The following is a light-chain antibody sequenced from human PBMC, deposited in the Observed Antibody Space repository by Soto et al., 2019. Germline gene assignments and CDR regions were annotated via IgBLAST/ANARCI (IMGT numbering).Light chain of an antibody. CDR2: DAS. Sequence: IVLTQSPGTLSLSPGERATLSCRASENVATNYLAWYQQKPGQAPRLLIFDASNRAADIPARFSGSGSGTEFTLTISSLQSEDFAVYYCQQYGDWPLTFGGGTKWIS. J-gene: IGKJ4*01. CDR3: QQYGDWPLT. CDR1: ENVATNY. V-gene: IGKV3D-15*01.